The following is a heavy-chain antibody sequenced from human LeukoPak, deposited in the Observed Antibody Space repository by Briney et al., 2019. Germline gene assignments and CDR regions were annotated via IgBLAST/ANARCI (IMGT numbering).Heavy chain of an antibody. D-gene: IGHD6-13*01. CDR1: GDRVSSNIAT. CDR3: ARERSSWYYLDY. Sequence: SQTLSLTCVISGDRVSSNIATWNWIRQSPSRGLEWLGRTYYRSQWYYDYAVSVRSRITINPDTSKNQYSLQLSSVTPEDTAVYFCARERSSWYYLDYWGQGMLVTVSS. J-gene: IGHJ4*02. CDR2: TYYRSQWYY. V-gene: IGHV6-1*01.